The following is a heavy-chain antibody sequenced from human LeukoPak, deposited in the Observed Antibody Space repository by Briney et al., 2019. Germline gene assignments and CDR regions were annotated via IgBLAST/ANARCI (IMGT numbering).Heavy chain of an antibody. CDR3: VREIPSGSYAPDY. D-gene: IGHD3-10*01. CDR2: ISSSSSYI. V-gene: IGHV3-21*01. CDR1: GFTFSSYS. Sequence: GGSLRLSCAASGFTFSSYSMNWVRQAPGKGLEWVSSISSSSSYIYYADSVKGRFTISRDNAKNSLYLQMNSLRAEDTAVYYCVREIPSGSYAPDYWGQGTLVTVSS. J-gene: IGHJ4*02.